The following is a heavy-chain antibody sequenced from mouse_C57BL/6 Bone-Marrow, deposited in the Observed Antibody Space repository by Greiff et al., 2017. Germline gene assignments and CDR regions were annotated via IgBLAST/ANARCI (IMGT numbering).Heavy chain of an antibody. D-gene: IGHD2-4*01. CDR2: ISSGGDYI. Sequence: EVKLVESGEGLVKPGGSLKLSCAASGFTFSSYAMSWVRQTPEKRLEWVAYISSGGDYIYYADTVKGRFTISRDNARNTLYLQMSSLKSEDTAMYYCTRVYDYFYYAMDYWGQGTSVTVSS. CDR3: TRVYDYFYYAMDY. J-gene: IGHJ4*01. V-gene: IGHV5-9-1*02. CDR1: GFTFSSYA.